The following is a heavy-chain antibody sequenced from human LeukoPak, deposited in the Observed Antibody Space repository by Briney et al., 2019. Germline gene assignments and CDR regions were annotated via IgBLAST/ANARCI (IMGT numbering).Heavy chain of an antibody. CDR3: ARVPPGGSSFHYYYMDV. V-gene: IGHV3-30*02. Sequence: GGSLRLSCAASGFTFSSYGMHWVRQAPGKGLEWVAFIRYDGSNKYYADSVKGRFTISRDNSKNTLYLQMNSLRAEDTAVYYCARVPPGGSSFHYYYMDVWGKGTTVTISS. CDR1: GFTFSSYG. J-gene: IGHJ6*03. D-gene: IGHD6-13*01. CDR2: IRYDGSNK.